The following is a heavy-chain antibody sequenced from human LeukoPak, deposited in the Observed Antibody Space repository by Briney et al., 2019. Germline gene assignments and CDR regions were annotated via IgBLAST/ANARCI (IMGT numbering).Heavy chain of an antibody. Sequence: GRSLRLSCAASGFTFDDYAMHWVRQAPGKGLEWVSGISWNSGSIGYADSVKGRFTISRDSSTNTLYLQMNSLRAEDTAVYFCAKVGSYGFKYFDYWGRGTLVTVSS. CDR3: AKVGSYGFKYFDY. V-gene: IGHV3-9*01. CDR1: GFTFDDYA. J-gene: IGHJ4*02. D-gene: IGHD5-18*01. CDR2: ISWNSGSI.